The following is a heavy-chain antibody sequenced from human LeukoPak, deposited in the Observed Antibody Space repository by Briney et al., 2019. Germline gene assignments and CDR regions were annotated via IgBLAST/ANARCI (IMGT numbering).Heavy chain of an antibody. CDR1: GGSISSYY. CDR2: IYYSGST. CDR3: ARDGAGYSMGDAFDV. Sequence: SETLSLTCTVSGGSISSYYWSWIRQPPGKGLEWIGYIYYSGSTNYNPSLKSRVTISVDTSKNQFSLKMSSVTAADTAVYYCARDGAGYSMGDAFDVWGQGTMVTVSS. J-gene: IGHJ3*01. D-gene: IGHD6-13*01. V-gene: IGHV4-59*01.